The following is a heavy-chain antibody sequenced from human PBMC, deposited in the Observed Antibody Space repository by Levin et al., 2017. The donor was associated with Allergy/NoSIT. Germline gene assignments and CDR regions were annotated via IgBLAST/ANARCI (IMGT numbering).Heavy chain of an antibody. J-gene: IGHJ6*02. CDR3: ARERVLKPSSSREQYYYYGMDV. Sequence: SETLSLTCTVSGGSISSYYWSWIRRPPGKGLEWIGYAYYSGSTGCTNYNPSLKSRVTIYVDKTKHQFSLKLSSVTAADTAVDYCARERVLKPSSSREQYYYYGMDVWGQGTTVTVSS. V-gene: IGHV4-59*13. CDR2: AYYSGSTGCT. CDR1: GGSISSYY. D-gene: IGHD6-6*01.